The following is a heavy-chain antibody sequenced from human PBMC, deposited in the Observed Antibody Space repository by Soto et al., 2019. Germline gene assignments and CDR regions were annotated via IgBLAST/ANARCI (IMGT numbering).Heavy chain of an antibody. J-gene: IGHJ5*02. CDR1: GGSISSYY. V-gene: IGHV4-59*08. Sequence: SETLSLTCTVSGGSISSYYWSWIRQPPGKGLEWIGYIYYSGSTNYNPSLKSRVTFSVDTSKNQFSLRLSSVTAADTAVYYCAGRQQTDSSSTQANGPDPWGQGTLVTVSS. CDR2: IYYSGST. D-gene: IGHD2-2*01. CDR3: AGRQQTDSSSTQANGPDP.